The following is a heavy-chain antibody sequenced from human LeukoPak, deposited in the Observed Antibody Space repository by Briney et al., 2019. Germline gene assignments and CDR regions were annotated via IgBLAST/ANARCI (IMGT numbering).Heavy chain of an antibody. Sequence: SETLSLTCDVSGGSISSYYWNWIRQPPGKGLEWIGYIYYSGSTNYNPSLKSRVTISKDTSKNQFSLKLSSVTAADTAVYYCARLSRDGYNSDYWGQGTLVTVSS. CDR3: ARLSRDGYNSDY. V-gene: IGHV4-59*08. D-gene: IGHD5-24*01. CDR1: GGSISSYY. J-gene: IGHJ4*02. CDR2: IYYSGST.